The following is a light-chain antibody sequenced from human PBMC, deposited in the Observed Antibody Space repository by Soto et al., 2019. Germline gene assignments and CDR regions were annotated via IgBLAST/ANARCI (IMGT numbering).Light chain of an antibody. CDR1: SSNIGNNG. Sequence: QSVLTQPPSVSEAPRQRVTISCSGSSSNIGNNGVNWYQQFPGKAPKLLIYYDDLKPSGVSDRFSGSKSGTSASLVIRGLQSDDEADYHCAAWDDSLNAYVFGIGTKVTVL. V-gene: IGLV1-36*01. CDR2: YDD. CDR3: AAWDDSLNAYV. J-gene: IGLJ1*01.